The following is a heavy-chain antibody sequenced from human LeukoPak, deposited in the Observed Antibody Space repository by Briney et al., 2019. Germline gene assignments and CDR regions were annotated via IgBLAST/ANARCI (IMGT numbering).Heavy chain of an antibody. D-gene: IGHD4-17*01. Sequence: GGSLRLSCAASGFTFSSYAMSWVRQAPGKGLEWVSAISGSGGSTYYADSVKGRFTISRDDSKNTLYLQMNSLRAEDTAVYYCAKDLSPDYGDTDYDYWGQGTLVTVSS. J-gene: IGHJ4*02. V-gene: IGHV3-23*01. CDR3: AKDLSPDYGDTDYDY. CDR1: GFTFSSYA. CDR2: ISGSGGST.